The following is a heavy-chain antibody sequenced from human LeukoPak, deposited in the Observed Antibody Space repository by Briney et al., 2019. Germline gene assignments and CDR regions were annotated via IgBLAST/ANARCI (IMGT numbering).Heavy chain of an antibody. CDR1: GFTFSSYD. Sequence: PGGSLRLSCAASGFTFSSYDMSWVRRAPGKGLEWVSTINGAESTYYADSVKGRFTISRDNSKKTLYLQMNSLGAEDTAVYYCAKGLVTTAADYWGRGTLVTVAS. D-gene: IGHD4-17*01. CDR2: INGAEST. J-gene: IGHJ4*02. V-gene: IGHV3-23*01. CDR3: AKGLVTTAADY.